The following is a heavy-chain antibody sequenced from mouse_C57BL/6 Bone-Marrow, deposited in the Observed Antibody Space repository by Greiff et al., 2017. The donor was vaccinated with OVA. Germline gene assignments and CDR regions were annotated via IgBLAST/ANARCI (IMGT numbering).Heavy chain of an antibody. CDR2: IDPNSGGS. V-gene: IGHV1-72*01. J-gene: IGHJ1*03. CDR1: GYTFTRYW. D-gene: IGHD2-3*01. CDR3: AREGTYDVYSLWYFDV. Sequence: VKLQQPGAELVKPGASVKLSCKASGYTFTRYWMHWVKQRPGRGLEWIGRIDPNSGGSTYNEKFKIKATLTVDKHSSTAYMQLRSLTSEEYAVYYCAREGTYDVYSLWYFDVWGTGTTVTVSS.